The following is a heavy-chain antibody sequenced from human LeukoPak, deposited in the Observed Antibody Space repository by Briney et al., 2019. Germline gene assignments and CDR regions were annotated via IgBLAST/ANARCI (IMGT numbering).Heavy chain of an antibody. CDR3: ARRSEGAFDI. Sequence: GGSLRLSCATFGFTFSSYSMNWVRQAPGKGLEWVSSISSSSSYIYYADSVKGRFTISRDNAKNSVYLQMNSLRAEDTAVYYCARRSEGAFDIWGQGTTVTVFS. CDR1: GFTFSSYS. D-gene: IGHD3-3*01. V-gene: IGHV3-21*01. CDR2: ISSSSSYI. J-gene: IGHJ3*02.